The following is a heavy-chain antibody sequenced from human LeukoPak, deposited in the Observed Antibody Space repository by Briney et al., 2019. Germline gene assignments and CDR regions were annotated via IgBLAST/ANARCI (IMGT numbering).Heavy chain of an antibody. V-gene: IGHV3-7*01. Sequence: GGSLRLSCAASGFTFSAYWMSWVRQAPGKGLEWVANIKQDGSEKYYVDSVKGRFTISRDNAKNSLYLQMNSLRAEDTAVYYCARDREAGPPVSDFDYWGQGTLVTVSS. CDR2: IKQDGSEK. J-gene: IGHJ4*02. CDR3: ARDREAGPPVSDFDY. CDR1: GFTFSAYW. D-gene: IGHD6-13*01.